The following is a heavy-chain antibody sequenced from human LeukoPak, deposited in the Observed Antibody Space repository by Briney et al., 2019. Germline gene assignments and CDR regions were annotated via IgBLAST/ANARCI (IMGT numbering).Heavy chain of an antibody. CDR2: INPSGGST. D-gene: IGHD3-22*01. CDR3: ARDIYYYDSSGYYYFDY. CDR1: GYTFTSYY. Sequence: ASVKVSCKASGYTFTSYYMHWVRQAPGQGLEWMGIINPSGGSTSYAQKFQGRVTMTRDTSTSTVYMELSSLRSEDTAVYYCARDIYYYDSSGYYYFDYWGQGTLVTVSS. J-gene: IGHJ4*02. V-gene: IGHV1-46*01.